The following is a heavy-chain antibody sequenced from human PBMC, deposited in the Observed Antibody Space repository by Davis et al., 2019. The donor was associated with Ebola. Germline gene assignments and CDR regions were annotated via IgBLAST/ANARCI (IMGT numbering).Heavy chain of an antibody. V-gene: IGHV2-70*01. D-gene: IGHD6-19*01. CDR2: INWDDDK. Sequence: SGPTLVKPTQTLTLTCSFSGFSLNTRGMCVSWIRQPPGEALEWLALINWDDDKYYSTSLKTRLTISKDTSKNQVVLTMTNMDPVYTATYYCGRIPTVAGTGNAFDIWGQGTMVTVSS. CDR1: GFSLNTRGMC. J-gene: IGHJ3*02. CDR3: GRIPTVAGTGNAFDI.